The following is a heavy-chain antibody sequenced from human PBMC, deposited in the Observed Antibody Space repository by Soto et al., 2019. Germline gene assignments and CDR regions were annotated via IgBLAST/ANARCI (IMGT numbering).Heavy chain of an antibody. V-gene: IGHV4-39*01. CDR1: GGSISSSSYY. D-gene: IGHD3-10*01. CDR2: IYYSGST. Sequence: QLQLQESGPGLVKPSETLSLTCTVSGGSISSSSYYWGWIRQPPGKGLEWIGSIYYSGSTYYNPSLKSRVNISVDTSKNQFSLKLSSVTAADTAVYYCARPAMVRGVITPPGYYYYYMDVWGKGTTVTVSS. CDR3: ARPAMVRGVITPPGYYYYYMDV. J-gene: IGHJ6*03.